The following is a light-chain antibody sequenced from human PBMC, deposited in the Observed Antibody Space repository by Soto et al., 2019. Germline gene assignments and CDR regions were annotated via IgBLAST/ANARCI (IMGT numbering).Light chain of an antibody. J-gene: IGKJ1*01. Sequence: DIQMTQSPSSLSASVGARVTITCRASQSISSYLNWYQQKPGKAPKLLIYAASSLQSGVPSRFSGSGSGTDFTLTISSLQPEDFATYYCQQSYSTPWTFGQGTKGEIK. CDR1: QSISSY. CDR2: AAS. V-gene: IGKV1-39*01. CDR3: QQSYSTPWT.